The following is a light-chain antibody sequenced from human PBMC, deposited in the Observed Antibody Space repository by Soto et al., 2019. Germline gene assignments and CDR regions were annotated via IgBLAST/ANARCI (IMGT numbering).Light chain of an antibody. CDR3: QQYYTYPRT. J-gene: IGKJ4*01. CDR2: DAS. CDR1: QSVSSW. V-gene: IGKV1-5*01. Sequence: DIQMTQSPSTLSASVGDRVTITCRASQSVSSWLAWYQQKPGKAPKLLICDASTLQSGVPSRFSGSGSGTEFTLTISSLQPDDFATYYCQQYYTYPRTFGGGTKVEIK.